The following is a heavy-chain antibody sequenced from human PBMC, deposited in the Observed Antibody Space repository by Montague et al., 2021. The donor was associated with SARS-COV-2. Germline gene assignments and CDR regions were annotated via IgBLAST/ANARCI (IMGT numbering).Heavy chain of an antibody. D-gene: IGHD6-13*01. CDR1: GGSISSYY. J-gene: IGHJ5*02. CDR2: IYYSGST. CDR3: ARGIPIAAALINWFDP. Sequence: SETLSLTCTVSGGSISSYYWSWIRQPPGKGLEWIGYIYYSGSTNYNPSLKSRVTISVDTSKNQFSLKLGSVTAADTAVYYCARGIPIAAALINWFDPWGQGTLVTVSS. V-gene: IGHV4-59*01.